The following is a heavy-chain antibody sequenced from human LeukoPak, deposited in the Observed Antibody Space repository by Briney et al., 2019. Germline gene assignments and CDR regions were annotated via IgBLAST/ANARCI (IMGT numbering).Heavy chain of an antibody. D-gene: IGHD3-10*01. CDR2: IKKDGSDK. J-gene: IGHJ6*02. V-gene: IGHV3-7*01. CDR1: GFMFSNYW. CDR3: ARDFRFGNYYGMDV. Sequence: GGSLRLSCAASGFMFSNYWMSWVRQAPGKGPEWVGDIKKDGSDKYYVGSVKGRFTISRDNAKNSLYLQMNSLRAEDTAVYYCARDFRFGNYYGMDVWGQGTTVTVSS.